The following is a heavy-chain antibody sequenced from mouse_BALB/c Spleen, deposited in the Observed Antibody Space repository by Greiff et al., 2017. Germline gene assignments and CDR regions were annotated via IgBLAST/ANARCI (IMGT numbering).Heavy chain of an antibody. V-gene: IGHV5-12-2*01. J-gene: IGHJ2*01. CDR2: ISNGGGST. CDR3: ARHGIITTATMGYFDY. D-gene: IGHD1-2*01. Sequence: EVQGVESGGGLVQPGGSLKLSCAASGFTFSSYTMSWVRQTPEKRLEWVAYISNGGGSTYYPDTVKGRFTISRDNAKNTLYLQMSSLKSEDTAMYYCARHGIITTATMGYFDYWGQGTTLTVSS. CDR1: GFTFSSYT.